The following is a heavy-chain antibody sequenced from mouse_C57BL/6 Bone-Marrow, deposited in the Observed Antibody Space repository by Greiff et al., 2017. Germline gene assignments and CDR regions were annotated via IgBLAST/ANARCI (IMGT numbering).Heavy chain of an antibody. Sequence: QVQLQQPGAELVKPGASVKVSCKASGYTFTSYWMHWVKQRPGQGLEWIGRIHPSDSDTNYNQKFKGKATLTVDKSSSTAYMQLSSLTSEDSAVYYCAIRAFYYGSYYFDYWGQGTTLTVSS. CDR2: IHPSDSDT. D-gene: IGHD2-1*01. J-gene: IGHJ2*01. CDR1: GYTFTSYW. V-gene: IGHV1-74*01. CDR3: AIRAFYYGSYYFDY.